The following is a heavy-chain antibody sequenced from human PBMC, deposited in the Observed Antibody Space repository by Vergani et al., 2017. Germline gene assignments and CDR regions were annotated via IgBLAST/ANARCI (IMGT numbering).Heavy chain of an antibody. J-gene: IGHJ4*02. CDR3: ARAVCHLRYCSGGSCYSFDY. CDR2: MSAYNGNK. V-gene: IGHV1-18*04. CDR1: GYTYTSYG. D-gene: IGHD2-15*01. Sequence: QVQLVLSGAEVKTPGASVTVSCKASGYTYTSYGISWVRQAPGQGLEWMGWMSAYNGNKHDAQKLQGRVTMTTDTSTSTAYMELRSLRSDDTAVYYCARAVCHLRYCSGGSCYSFDYWGQGTLVTVSS.